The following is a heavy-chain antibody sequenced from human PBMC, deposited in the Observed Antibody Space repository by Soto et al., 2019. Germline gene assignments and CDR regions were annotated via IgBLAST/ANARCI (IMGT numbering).Heavy chain of an antibody. CDR3: ATSGRHYYDSSGYYYYYYGMDV. J-gene: IGHJ6*02. Sequence: ASVKVSCKVSGYTLTELSMHWVRHAPGKGLEWMGGFDPEDGETIYAQKFQGRVTMTEDTSTDTAYMELSSLRSEDTAVYYCATSGRHYYDSSGYYYYYYGMDVWGQGTTVTVSS. CDR2: FDPEDGET. D-gene: IGHD3-22*01. CDR1: GYTLTELS. V-gene: IGHV1-24*01.